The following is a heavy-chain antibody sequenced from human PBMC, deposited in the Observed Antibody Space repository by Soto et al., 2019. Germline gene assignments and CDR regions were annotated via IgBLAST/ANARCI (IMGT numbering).Heavy chain of an antibody. CDR3: ARQGDPSSGYHDY. J-gene: IGHJ4*02. CDR1: GYSFTSYW. D-gene: IGHD3-22*01. Sequence: RGESLKISCKGSGYSFTSYWISWVRQMPGKGLEWMGRIDPSDSYTNYSPSFQGHVTISADKSISTAYLQWSSLKASDTAMYYCARQGDPSSGYHDYWGQGTLVTVSS. CDR2: IDPSDSYT. V-gene: IGHV5-10-1*01.